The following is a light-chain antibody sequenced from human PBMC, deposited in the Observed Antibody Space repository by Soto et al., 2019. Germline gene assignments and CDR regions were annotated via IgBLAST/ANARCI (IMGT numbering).Light chain of an antibody. CDR1: QDISSS. J-gene: IGKJ5*01. CDR3: QKLNSYPAIT. V-gene: IGKV1-9*01. Sequence: DIQLTQSPSFLSASVGDRVTITCRASQDISSSLAWYQQKPGKAPKLLIYAASTLQGGVPSRFSGSGSGTEFTLTISSLQPEDFATYYCQKLNSYPAITFGPGTRMEIK. CDR2: AAS.